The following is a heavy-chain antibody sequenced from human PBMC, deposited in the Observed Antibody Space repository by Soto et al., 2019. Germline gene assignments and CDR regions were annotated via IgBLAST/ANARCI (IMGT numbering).Heavy chain of an antibody. V-gene: IGHV3-9*01. CDR1: GFTFDDYA. D-gene: IGHD4-4*01. J-gene: IGHJ6*02. CDR3: AKSPYSNYAYGMDV. CDR2: ISWNSGSI. Sequence: PGGSLRLSCAASGFTFDDYAMHWVRQAPGKGLEWVSGISWNSGSIGYADSVKGRFTISRDNAKNSLYLQMNSLRGEDTALYYCAKSPYSNYAYGMDVWGQGTTVTAP.